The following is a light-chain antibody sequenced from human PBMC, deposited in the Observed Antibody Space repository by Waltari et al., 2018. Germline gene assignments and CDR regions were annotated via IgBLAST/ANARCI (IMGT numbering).Light chain of an antibody. Sequence: EIVLTQSPGTLSLSPGERATLSCRASQSVSKFLAWYQQKPGQAPRLLIYDASTRATDIPDRFSATGWGTDFSLSISRLEPEDFAVYYCQKYGTLPATFGQGTKVQMK. V-gene: IGKV3-20*01. CDR2: DAS. CDR1: QSVSKF. J-gene: IGKJ1*01. CDR3: QKYGTLPAT.